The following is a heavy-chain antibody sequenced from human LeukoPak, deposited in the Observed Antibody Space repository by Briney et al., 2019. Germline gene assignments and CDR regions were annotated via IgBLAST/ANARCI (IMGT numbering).Heavy chain of an antibody. V-gene: IGHV4-39*07. CDR1: GGSISSSSYY. D-gene: IGHD2-15*01. CDR2: IYYSGST. J-gene: IGHJ5*02. Sequence: SQTLSLTCTVSGGSISSSSYYWGWIRQPPGKGLEWIGSIYYSGSTYYNPSLKSRVTISVDTSKNQFFLKLSSVTAADTAVYYCARDRYCSGGSCWKRNWFDPWGQGTLVTVSS. CDR3: ARDRYCSGGSCWKRNWFDP.